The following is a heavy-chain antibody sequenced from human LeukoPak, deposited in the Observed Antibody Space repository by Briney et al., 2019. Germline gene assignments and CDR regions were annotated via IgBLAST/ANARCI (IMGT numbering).Heavy chain of an antibody. CDR1: GFTFSSYG. J-gene: IGHJ4*02. CDR2: IWYDGSNK. CDR3: ARGVDYYENSGTIDY. Sequence: GGSLRLSCAASGFTFSSYGMHWVRQPPGKGLEWVAIIWYDGSNKKYEDSVKGRFTISRDNSKNTLYLQMNSLRAEDTAVYYCARGVDYYENSGTIDYWGQGTLVTVSS. V-gene: IGHV3-33*08. D-gene: IGHD3-22*01.